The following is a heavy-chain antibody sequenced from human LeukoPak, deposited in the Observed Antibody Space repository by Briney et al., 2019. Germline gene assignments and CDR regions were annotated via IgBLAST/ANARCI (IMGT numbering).Heavy chain of an antibody. CDR3: ATVRSYYDFWSGYYFPSWFDP. CDR2: ISAYNDNT. Sequence: GASVKVSCKASGYTFTGYYMHWVRQAPGQGLEWMGWISAYNDNTNYAQKLQGRVTMTTDTSTSTAYMELRSLRSDDTAVYYCATVRSYYDFWSGYYFPSWFDPWGQGTLVTVSS. CDR1: GYTFTGYY. D-gene: IGHD3-3*01. J-gene: IGHJ5*02. V-gene: IGHV1-18*04.